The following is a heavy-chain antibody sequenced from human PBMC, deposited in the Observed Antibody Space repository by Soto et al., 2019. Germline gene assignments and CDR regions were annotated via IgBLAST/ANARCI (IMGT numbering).Heavy chain of an antibody. D-gene: IGHD3-10*01. Sequence: QVQLVESGGGLVKPGGSLRLSCAVSGVTFSDCYMNWIRQAPGKGLEWVSYISSSGTSINYAGSVKGRFTISRDNAKNALYLQMNRLRAEDTAMYYCARVRFGEWGYAMDVWGQGTTVTVSS. CDR1: GVTFSDCY. V-gene: IGHV3-11*01. CDR2: ISSSGTSI. CDR3: ARVRFGEWGYAMDV. J-gene: IGHJ6*02.